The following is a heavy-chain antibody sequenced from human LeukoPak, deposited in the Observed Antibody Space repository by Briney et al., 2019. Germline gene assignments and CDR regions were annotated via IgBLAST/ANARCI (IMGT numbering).Heavy chain of an antibody. D-gene: IGHD5-18*01. Sequence: SGPTLVKPTQTLTLTCTFSGLTLSPSGVGVGWIRQPPGKALEWLALIYWDDDQRYHPSLKSRLTINKDTSKNQVVLTMTNMDPVDTATYYCAHRRNSYGYVPAKNWFDPWGQGTLVTVSS. CDR2: IYWDDDQ. J-gene: IGHJ5*02. CDR1: GLTLSPSGVG. V-gene: IGHV2-5*02. CDR3: AHRRNSYGYVPAKNWFDP.